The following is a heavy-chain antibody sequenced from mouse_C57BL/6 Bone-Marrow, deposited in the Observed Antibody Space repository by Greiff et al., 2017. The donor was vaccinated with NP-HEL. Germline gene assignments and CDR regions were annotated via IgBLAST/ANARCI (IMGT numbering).Heavy chain of an antibody. CDR2: IWRGGST. CDR1: GFSLTSYG. Sequence: VKLMESGPGLVQPSQSLSITCTVSGFSLTSYGVHWVRQSPGKGLEWLGVIWRGGSTDYNAAFMSRLSITKDNSKSQVFFKMNSLQADDTAIYYCAKTLRPLYYYAMDYWGQGTSVTVSS. V-gene: IGHV2-5*01. D-gene: IGHD1-2*01. J-gene: IGHJ4*01. CDR3: AKTLRPLYYYAMDY.